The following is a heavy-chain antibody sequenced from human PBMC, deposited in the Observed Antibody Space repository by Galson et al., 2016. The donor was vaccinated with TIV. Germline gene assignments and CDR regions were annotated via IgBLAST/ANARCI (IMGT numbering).Heavy chain of an antibody. CDR2: IYYTGSA. CDR3: ARPSRYNWNGNIDH. J-gene: IGHJ4*02. Sequence: ETLSLTCTVSGDSVSSPNYYWGWIRQPPGKGLEWIGYIYYTGSAYYNPSLKSRVTILVDTSHNHFTLRLRSVTAAGTAVYYCARPSRYNWNGNIDHWGQGALVTVSS. V-gene: IGHV4-39*02. CDR1: GDSVSSPNYY. D-gene: IGHD1-20*01.